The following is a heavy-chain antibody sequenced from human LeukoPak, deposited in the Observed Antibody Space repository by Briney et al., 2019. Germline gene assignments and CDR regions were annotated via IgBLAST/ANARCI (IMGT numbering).Heavy chain of an antibody. CDR1: GYTFTSYY. D-gene: IGHD5-24*01. J-gene: IGHJ4*02. CDR2: INPRGGST. CDR3: ARLPGDGYDDY. V-gene: IGHV1-46*01. Sequence: ASVKVSCKASGYTFTSYYMHWVRQAPGQGLEWMGIINPRGGSTSYAQKFQGRVTMTRDTSTSTVYMELSSLRSEDTAVYYCARLPGDGYDDYWGQGTLVTVSS.